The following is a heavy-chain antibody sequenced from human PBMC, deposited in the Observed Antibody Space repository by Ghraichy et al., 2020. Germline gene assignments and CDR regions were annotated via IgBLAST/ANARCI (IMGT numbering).Heavy chain of an antibody. Sequence: SETLSLTCAVYGGSFSGYHWTWIRQPPGKGLEWIGEIHHTGSTYFNPSLEGRVTISVDTSKNQFSLNLNSVTAADTAVYYCARGSAPTWPPPHYWGQGTLVTVSS. CDR3: ARGSAPTWPPPHY. J-gene: IGHJ4*02. CDR1: GGSFSGYH. D-gene: IGHD5-12*01. V-gene: IGHV4-34*01. CDR2: IHHTGST.